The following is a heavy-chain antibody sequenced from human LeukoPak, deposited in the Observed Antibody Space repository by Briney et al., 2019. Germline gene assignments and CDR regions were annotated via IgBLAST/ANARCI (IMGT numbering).Heavy chain of an antibody. CDR3: ARLWFGELSAHWFDP. CDR1: GYAFTSYG. CDR2: ISAYNGNT. Sequence: ASVKVSCKASGYAFTSYGISWVRQAPGQGLEWMGWISAYNGNTNYAQKLQGRVTMTTDTSTSTAYMELRSLRSDDTAVYYCARLWFGELSAHWFDPWGQGTLVTVSS. J-gene: IGHJ5*02. D-gene: IGHD3-10*01. V-gene: IGHV1-18*01.